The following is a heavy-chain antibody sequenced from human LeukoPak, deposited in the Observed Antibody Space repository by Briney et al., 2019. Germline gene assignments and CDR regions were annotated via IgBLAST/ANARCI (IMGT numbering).Heavy chain of an antibody. V-gene: IGHV5-51*01. CDR3: ARSNAPSLGGFDY. CDR1: GYDFTTYW. D-gene: IGHD3-10*01. CDR2: IWPGDSDT. J-gene: IGHJ4*02. Sequence: GESLKISCKISGYDFTTYWIGWVRQMPGKGLECMGIIWPGDSDTRYSPSFQGQVTISADKSLSTAYLQWSSLKASDTAMYYCARSNAPSLGGFDYWGQGTLVTVSS.